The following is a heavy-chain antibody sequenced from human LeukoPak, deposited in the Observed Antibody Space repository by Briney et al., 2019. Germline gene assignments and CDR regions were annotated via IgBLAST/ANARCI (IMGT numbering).Heavy chain of an antibody. CDR2: IIPIFGTA. V-gene: IGHV1-69*06. D-gene: IGHD3-22*01. Sequence: SVKVSCKASGGTFSSYAISWVRQAPGQGLEWMGRIIPIFGTANYAQKFQGRVTITADKSTSTAYMELSSLRSEDTAVYYCARDVGLYYYDSSGYESRGLFDYWGQGTLVTVSS. CDR1: GGTFSSYA. CDR3: ARDVGLYYYDSSGYESRGLFDY. J-gene: IGHJ4*02.